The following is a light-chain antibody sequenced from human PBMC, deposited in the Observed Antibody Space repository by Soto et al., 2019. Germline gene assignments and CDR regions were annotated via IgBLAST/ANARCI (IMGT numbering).Light chain of an antibody. CDR3: QSYDSSLSGWV. CDR1: SSNIGAGYD. V-gene: IGLV1-40*01. J-gene: IGLJ3*02. Sequence: QSVLTQPPSVSGAPGQRVTISSTGSSSNIGAGYDVRWYQQLPGTAPKLLIYGNSNRPSGVPDRFSGSKSGTSASLAITGLQAEDEADYYCQSYDSSLSGWVFGGGTKLTVL. CDR2: GNS.